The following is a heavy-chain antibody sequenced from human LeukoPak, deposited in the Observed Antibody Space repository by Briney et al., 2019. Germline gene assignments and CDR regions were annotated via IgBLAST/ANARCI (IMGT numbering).Heavy chain of an antibody. V-gene: IGHV3-9*01. Sequence: PGRSLRLSCAASGFTFDDYAMHSVRQAPGKGLEWVSGISWNGGRIGYAVSVRGRFTISSDNAKKSLYLQMNSLRAEDTALYYCAKSYYYDSSGYFDYWGQGTLVTVSS. J-gene: IGHJ4*02. CDR2: ISWNGGRI. D-gene: IGHD3-22*01. CDR3: AKSYYYDSSGYFDY. CDR1: GFTFDDYA.